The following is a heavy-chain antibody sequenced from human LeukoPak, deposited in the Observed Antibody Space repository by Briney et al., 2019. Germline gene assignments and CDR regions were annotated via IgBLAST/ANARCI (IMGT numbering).Heavy chain of an antibody. J-gene: IGHJ5*02. CDR3: AREPLRFPKRNWFDP. CDR2: IYPRGST. CDR1: GGSISSGSCS. V-gene: IGHV4-30-2*01. D-gene: IGHD4-17*01. Sequence: SETLSLTCAVSGGSISSGSCSWSWIRQPPGKGLEWIGYIYPRGSTYYNPSLKSRVILSLDKSANQFSLKLSSVTAADTAVYYCAREPLRFPKRNWFDPWGQGALVTVSS.